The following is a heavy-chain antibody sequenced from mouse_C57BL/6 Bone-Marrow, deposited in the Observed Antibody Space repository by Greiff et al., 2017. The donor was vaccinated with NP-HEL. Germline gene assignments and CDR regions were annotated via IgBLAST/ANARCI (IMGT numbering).Heavy chain of an antibody. CDR3: ARRGGWYWYFDV. Sequence: VQLQQSGAELARPGASVKLSCKASGYTFTSYGISWVKQRTGQGLEWIGEIYPRSGNTYYNEKFKGKATLTADKSSSTAYMELRSLTSEDSAVYFCARRGGWYWYFDVWGTGTTVTVSS. CDR2: IYPRSGNT. V-gene: IGHV1-81*01. CDR1: GYTFTSYG. J-gene: IGHJ1*03. D-gene: IGHD3-2*02.